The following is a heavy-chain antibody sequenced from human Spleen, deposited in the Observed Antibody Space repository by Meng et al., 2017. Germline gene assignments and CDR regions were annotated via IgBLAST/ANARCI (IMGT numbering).Heavy chain of an antibody. CDR3: TRFTYYYGSSVPFDL. V-gene: IGHV3-49*03. Sequence: SLKISCTASGFDFGDSSMSWFRQPPGKRLEWVGFIRNKRYGGTTEYAAAVKGRFTVSRDDYKSIAYLQMISLKTEDTAVYYCTRFTYYYGSSVPFDLWGQGTLVTVSS. J-gene: IGHJ4*02. CDR1: GFDFGDSS. CDR2: IRNKRYGGTT. D-gene: IGHD3-22*01.